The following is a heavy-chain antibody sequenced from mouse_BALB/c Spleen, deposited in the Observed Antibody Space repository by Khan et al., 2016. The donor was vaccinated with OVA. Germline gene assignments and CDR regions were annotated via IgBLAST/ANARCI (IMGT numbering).Heavy chain of an antibody. J-gene: IGHJ2*01. Sequence: QVQLQQSGAELVKPGASVKLSCKASGYTFTSYWMHWVKQRPGQGLEWIGEINPSNGRTNYNEKFKSKATLTVDKSSSTAYMQLSSPTSEDSAVYYCARVSTRDYWGQGTTLTGSS. D-gene: IGHD3-1*01. CDR3: ARVSTRDY. CDR1: GYTFTSYW. V-gene: IGHV1S81*02. CDR2: INPSNGRT.